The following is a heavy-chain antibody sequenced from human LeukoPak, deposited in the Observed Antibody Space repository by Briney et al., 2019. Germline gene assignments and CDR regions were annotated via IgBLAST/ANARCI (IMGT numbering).Heavy chain of an antibody. CDR1: GGSISSYY. D-gene: IGHD2-8*01. CDR2: INHSGST. Sequence: PSETLSLTCTVSGGSISSYYWSWIRQPPGKGLERIGEINHSGSTNYNPSLKSRVTISVDTSKNQFSLKLSSVIAADTAVYYCARGFYCTNGVCYTRSSVAYYYYGMDVWGQGTTVTVSS. J-gene: IGHJ6*02. V-gene: IGHV4-34*01. CDR3: ARGFYCTNGVCYTRSSVAYYYYGMDV.